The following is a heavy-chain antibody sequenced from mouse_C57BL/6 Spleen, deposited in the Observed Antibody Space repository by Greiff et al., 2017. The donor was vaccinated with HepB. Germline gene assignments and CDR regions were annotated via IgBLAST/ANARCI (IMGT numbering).Heavy chain of an antibody. V-gene: IGHV1-72*01. CDR2: IDPNSGGT. CDR3: ASTNGSSYGNYAMDY. D-gene: IGHD1-1*01. J-gene: IGHJ4*01. CDR1: GYTFTSYW. Sequence: QQPGAELVKPGASVKLSCKASGYTFTSYWMHWVKQRPGRGLEWIGRIDPNSGGTKYNEKFKSKATLTVDKPSSTAYMQLSSLTSEDSAVYYCASTNGSSYGNYAMDYWGQGTSVTVSS.